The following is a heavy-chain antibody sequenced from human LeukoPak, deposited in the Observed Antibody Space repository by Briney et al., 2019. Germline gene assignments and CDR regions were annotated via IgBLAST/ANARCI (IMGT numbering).Heavy chain of an antibody. V-gene: IGHV3-13*01. D-gene: IGHD5/OR15-5a*01. CDR1: GFTFSSYD. Sequence: GSLRLFCAASGFTFSSYDMQWGRQATGKGVEWVSAICTAGDTYYPGSVKGRFNISRENAKNSLYLKMNSLRAGDAAVYYCARGVGRGGLLDYWGQGTLVTVSS. J-gene: IGHJ4*02. CDR2: ICTAGDT. CDR3: ARGVGRGGLLDY.